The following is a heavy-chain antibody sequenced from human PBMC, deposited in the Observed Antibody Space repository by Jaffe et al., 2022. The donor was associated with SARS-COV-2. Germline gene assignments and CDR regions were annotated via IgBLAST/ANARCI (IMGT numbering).Heavy chain of an antibody. CDR3: ARQVRRGGHVHHFDY. Sequence: QVQLQESGPGLVKPSETLSLTCTVSGGSISTYSWNWIRQPPGRGLEWIGCIHYSGSTNYNPSLKSRVTISVDTSKNQFSLKLSSVTAADTAVYYCARQVRRGGHVHHFDYWGQGTLVTVSS. J-gene: IGHJ4*02. D-gene: IGHD5-12*01. V-gene: IGHV4-59*01. CDR1: GGSISTYS. CDR2: IHYSGST.